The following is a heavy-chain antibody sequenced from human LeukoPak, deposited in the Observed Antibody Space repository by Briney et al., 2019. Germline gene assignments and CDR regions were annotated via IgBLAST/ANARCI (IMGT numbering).Heavy chain of an antibody. CDR3: ARPGWGDGDAFDI. CDR1: GGTFSSYA. Sequence: ASVKVSCKASGGTFSSYAISWVRQAPGQGLEWMGWINPNSGGTNYAQKFQGRVTMTRDTSVSTAYMELSRLRSDDTAVYYCARPGWGDGDAFDIWGQGTMVTVSS. J-gene: IGHJ3*02. CDR2: INPNSGGT. D-gene: IGHD3-16*01. V-gene: IGHV1-2*02.